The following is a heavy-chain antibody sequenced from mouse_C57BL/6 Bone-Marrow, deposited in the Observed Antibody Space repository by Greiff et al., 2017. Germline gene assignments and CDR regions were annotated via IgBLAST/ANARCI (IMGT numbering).Heavy chain of an antibody. CDR1: GYTFTSYW. Sequence: VQLQQPGAELVKPGASVKMSCKASGYTFTSYWITWVQQRPGQGLEWIGDIYPGSGSTNYNEKFKSKATLTVDTSSSTAYMQLSSLTSEDSAVYYCARGPYYYGSSYWYFDVWGTGTTVTVSS. V-gene: IGHV1-55*01. J-gene: IGHJ1*03. CDR3: ARGPYYYGSSYWYFDV. CDR2: IYPGSGST. D-gene: IGHD1-1*01.